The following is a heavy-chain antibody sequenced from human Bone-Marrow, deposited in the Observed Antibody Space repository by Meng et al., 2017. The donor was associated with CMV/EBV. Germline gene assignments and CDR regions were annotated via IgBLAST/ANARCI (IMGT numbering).Heavy chain of an antibody. CDR2: ISSSSYI. J-gene: IGHJ6*02. V-gene: IGHV3-21*01. CDR1: GFTFSSYS. D-gene: IGHD2-2*01. CDR3: ARGLTPSWGYYYGMDV. Sequence: GGSLRLSCAASGFTFSSYSMNWVRQAPGKGLEWVSSISSSSYIYYADSVKGRFTISRDNAKNSLYLQMNSLRAEDTAVYYCARGLTPSWGYYYGMDVWGQGTTVTVSS.